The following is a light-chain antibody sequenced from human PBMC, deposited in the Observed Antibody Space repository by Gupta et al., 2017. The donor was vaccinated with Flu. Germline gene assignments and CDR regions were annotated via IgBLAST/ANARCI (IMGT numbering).Light chain of an antibody. CDR1: QSVSSN. J-gene: IGKJ1*01. CDR3: LQYNIWPPWT. V-gene: IGKV3-15*01. CDR2: GAS. Sequence: EVVMTQSPATLSVSPGERATLSCRASQSVSSNLAWYQQKPGQAPRLIIYGASTRATGIPARFSGSGSGTEFTLTISSLQSEDFAVYYCLQYNIWPPWTFGQGTKVDIK.